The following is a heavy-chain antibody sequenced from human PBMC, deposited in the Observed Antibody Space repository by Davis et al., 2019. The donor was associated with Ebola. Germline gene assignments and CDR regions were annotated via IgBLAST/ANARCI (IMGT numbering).Heavy chain of an antibody. J-gene: IGHJ4*02. CDR2: INTSAGST. V-gene: IGHV1-46*01. CDR3: AREEDY. CDR1: GYTFTTYH. Sequence: ASVKVSCKASGYTFTTYHIHWVRQAPGQGLEWIGIINTSAGSTFSAQKFQGRVTMTRETSTSTVYMELSSLTSEDTAVYFCAREEDYWGQGTLVTVSS.